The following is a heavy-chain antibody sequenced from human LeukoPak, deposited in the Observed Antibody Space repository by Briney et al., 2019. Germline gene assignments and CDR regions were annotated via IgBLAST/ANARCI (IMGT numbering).Heavy chain of an antibody. CDR1: SGSVTSGTYY. V-gene: IGHV4-61*01. CDR3: ARGLVEYSDSRGYYYDAFAF. J-gene: IGHJ3*01. D-gene: IGHD3-22*01. CDR2: VYHGDTT. Sequence: PSETLSLTCSVSSGSVTSGTYYWNWIRQPPGKGLEWIGFVYHGDTTKYNPSPKSRVTISVDTSQNQFSLRLNSVTAADTAVYYCARGLVEYSDSRGYYYDAFAFWGQGTVVTVS.